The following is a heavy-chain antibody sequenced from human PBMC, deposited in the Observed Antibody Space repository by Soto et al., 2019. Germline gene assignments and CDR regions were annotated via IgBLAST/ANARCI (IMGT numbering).Heavy chain of an antibody. V-gene: IGHV1-46*01. CDR2: INPSGGST. D-gene: IGHD3-3*01. J-gene: IGHJ6*02. CDR3: ARDGPLDYDFWRRDYYYYGMDV. Sequence: WASVKVSCKASGYTFTSYYMHWVRQAPGQGLEWMGIINPSGGSTSYAQKFQGRVTMTRDTSTSTVYMELSSLRSEDTAVYYCARDGPLDYDFWRRDYYYYGMDVWGQGTTVTVSS. CDR1: GYTFTSYY.